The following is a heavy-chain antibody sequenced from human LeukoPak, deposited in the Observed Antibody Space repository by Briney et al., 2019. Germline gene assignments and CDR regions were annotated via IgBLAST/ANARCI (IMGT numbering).Heavy chain of an antibody. D-gene: IGHD3-10*01. CDR1: RGSISSSSYY. CDR3: ARYMVRGVIITLPRWNY. V-gene: IGHV4-39*07. Sequence: PSETLSLTCTVSRGSISSSSYYWGWIRQPPGKGLEWIGSIYYSGSTYYNPSLKSRVTISVDTSKNQFSLKLSSVTAADTAVYYCARYMVRGVIITLPRWNYWGQGTLVTVSS. J-gene: IGHJ4*02. CDR2: IYYSGST.